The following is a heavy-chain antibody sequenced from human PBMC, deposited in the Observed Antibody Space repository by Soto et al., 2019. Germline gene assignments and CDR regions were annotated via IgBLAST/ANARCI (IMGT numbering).Heavy chain of an antibody. CDR1: GFTFSSYA. Sequence: EVQLLESGGGLVQPGGSLRLSCAASGFTFSSYAMSWVRQAPGKGLEWVSAISGSGGSTYYADSVKGRFTISRDNSKNPLYLQMNRLGAEDTAVYYCAKDVLWFGESYYFDYWGQGTLVTVSS. J-gene: IGHJ4*02. V-gene: IGHV3-23*01. CDR2: ISGSGGST. CDR3: AKDVLWFGESYYFDY. D-gene: IGHD3-10*01.